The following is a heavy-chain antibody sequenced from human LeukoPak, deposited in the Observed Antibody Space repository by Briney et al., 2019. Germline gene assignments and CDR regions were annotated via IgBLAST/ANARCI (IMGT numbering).Heavy chain of an antibody. CDR1: GFTFSSYA. CDR3: AKDTFWDMIVVVIWVGGFDY. CDR2: ISGSGGST. D-gene: IGHD3-22*01. V-gene: IGHV3-23*01. J-gene: IGHJ4*02. Sequence: GGSLRLSCAASGFTFSSYAMTWVRQAPGKGLEWVSTISGSGGSTYYADSVKGRFTISRDNSKNTLYLQMNSLRAEDTAVYYCAKDTFWDMIVVVIWVGGFDYWGQGTLVTVSS.